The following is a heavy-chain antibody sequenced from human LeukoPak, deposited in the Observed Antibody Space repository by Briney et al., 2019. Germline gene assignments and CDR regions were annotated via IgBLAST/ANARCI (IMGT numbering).Heavy chain of an antibody. CDR3: AKEFISTDSSGFS. D-gene: IGHD3-22*01. V-gene: IGHV3-23*01. J-gene: IGHJ4*02. CDR2: FSGSGSST. CDR1: GLTFSRYA. Sequence: GGSLRLLRAPSGLTFSRYAMSWVRQAPGEGLEFISGFSGSGSSTYYADSVKGRFTISRDNSKNTLYLQMNSLRAEDTAVYYCAKEFISTDSSGFSWGQGTLVTVSS.